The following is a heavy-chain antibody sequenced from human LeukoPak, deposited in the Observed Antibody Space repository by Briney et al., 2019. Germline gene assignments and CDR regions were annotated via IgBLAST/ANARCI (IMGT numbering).Heavy chain of an antibody. CDR2: IRSKANSYAT. J-gene: IGHJ3*02. D-gene: IGHD2-21*02. CDR1: GFTFSGSA. Sequence: GGSLRLSCAASGFTFSGSAMHWVRPASGKGLEWVGRIRSKANSYATAYAASVKGRFTISRDDSKNTAYLQMNSLKTEDTAVYYCTRHGLAYCGGDCYRDAFDIWGQGTMVTVSS. CDR3: TRHGLAYCGGDCYRDAFDI. V-gene: IGHV3-73*01.